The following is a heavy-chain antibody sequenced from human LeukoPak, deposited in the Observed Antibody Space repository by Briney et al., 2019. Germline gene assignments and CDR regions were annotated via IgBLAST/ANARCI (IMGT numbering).Heavy chain of an antibody. V-gene: IGHV3-11*01. Sequence: GGSLRLSCAASGFTFSDYYMSWIRQAPGKGLEWVAYISSRSITIHYADSVRGRFTISRDNAKRSVYLQMNSLGAEDTAIYYCARLKAGFWGQGTLVTVSS. CDR1: GFTFSDYY. CDR3: ARLKAGF. J-gene: IGHJ4*02. CDR2: ISSRSITI.